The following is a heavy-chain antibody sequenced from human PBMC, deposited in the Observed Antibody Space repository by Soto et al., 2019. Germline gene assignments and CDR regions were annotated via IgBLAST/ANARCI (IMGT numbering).Heavy chain of an antibody. V-gene: IGHV3-9*01. Sequence: GGSLRLSCAVSGFTFDDNAMHWVRQAPEKGLEWVSGINWKSDIGYADSVEGRFTISRDNAENSLYLQMNSLRADDTAAYFCARGEVVGPPAIGAPMDVWGQGTTVTVPS. J-gene: IGHJ6*02. CDR3: ARGEVVGPPAIGAPMDV. CDR2: INWKSDI. D-gene: IGHD2-2*01. CDR1: GFTFDDNA.